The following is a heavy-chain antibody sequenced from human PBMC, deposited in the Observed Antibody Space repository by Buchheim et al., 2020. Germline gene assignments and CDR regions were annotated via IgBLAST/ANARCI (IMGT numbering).Heavy chain of an antibody. CDR2: ISGSAGST. CDR1: GFTFSSYA. CDR3: AKDYYDSGSYPFYFDY. Sequence: EVQLLESGGGLVQPGGSLRLSCAVSGFTFSSYAMIWVRQAPGKGLEWVSGISGSAGSTYYAGSVRGRFTISRDNFNNTLYLQMSSLRAEDTAIYYCAKDYYDSGSYPFYFDYWGQGTL. D-gene: IGHD3-10*01. V-gene: IGHV3-23*01. J-gene: IGHJ4*02.